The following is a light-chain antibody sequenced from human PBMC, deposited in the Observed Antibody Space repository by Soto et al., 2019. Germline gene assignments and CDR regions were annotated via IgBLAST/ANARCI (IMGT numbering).Light chain of an antibody. Sequence: EIEMTQSPGTLSVSPGERATLSCRASQSITSNLAWYQQKPGQAPRLLISGASTRSTGIPHRFSGSGSGTEFTLAISSLQSVDFAVDYCQQYNSWPLTFGGGTRVKIK. CDR1: QSITSN. J-gene: IGKJ4*01. CDR3: QQYNSWPLT. CDR2: GAS. V-gene: IGKV3-15*01.